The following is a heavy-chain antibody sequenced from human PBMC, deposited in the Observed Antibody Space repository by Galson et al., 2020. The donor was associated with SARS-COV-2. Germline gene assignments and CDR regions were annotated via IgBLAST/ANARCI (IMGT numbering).Heavy chain of an antibody. V-gene: IGHV3-21*01. D-gene: IGHD4-17*01. Sequence: GGSLRLSFVGSGFTFGSYCLICVCLALGKGLEWGVSISPLSSYIYYADSVKGRFTISRDNAKKSVYLQMNSLRAEDTAVYYCARGADYGDYVFGYWGQGSLVTVSS. CDR1: GFTFGSYC. J-gene: IGHJ4*02. CDR2: ISPLSSYI. CDR3: ARGADYGDYVFGY.